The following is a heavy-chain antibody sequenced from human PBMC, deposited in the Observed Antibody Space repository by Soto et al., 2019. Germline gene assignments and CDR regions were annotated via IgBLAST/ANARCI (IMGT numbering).Heavy chain of an antibody. Sequence: ASVKVSCKASGYTFTSYYMHWVRQAPGQGLEWMGIINPSGGSTSYAQKFQGRVTMTRNTSTSTAYMELSSLRSEDTAVYYCARGLKVNYDFWSGYYSKLGNWFDPWGQGTLVTVSS. CDR3: ARGLKVNYDFWSGYYSKLGNWFDP. CDR1: GYTFTSYY. CDR2: INPSGGST. D-gene: IGHD3-3*01. J-gene: IGHJ5*02. V-gene: IGHV1-46*01.